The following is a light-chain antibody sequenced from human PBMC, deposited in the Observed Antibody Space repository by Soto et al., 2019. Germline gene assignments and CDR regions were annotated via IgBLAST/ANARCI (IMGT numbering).Light chain of an antibody. Sequence: QSVLTQPPSASETPGQRVTMSCSGSTSNIGGNFVYWYQQVPGTAPKLLIYMNDQRPSGVPDRFSGSKSGTTASLAISGLRSEDEADYYCAAWDASVSSHVFGTGTKVTVL. CDR2: MND. CDR3: AAWDASVSSHV. J-gene: IGLJ1*01. V-gene: IGLV1-47*01. CDR1: TSNIGGNF.